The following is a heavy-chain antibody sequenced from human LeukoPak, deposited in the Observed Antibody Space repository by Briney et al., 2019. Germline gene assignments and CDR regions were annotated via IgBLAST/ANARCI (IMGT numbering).Heavy chain of an antibody. Sequence: GGSLRLSCAASGFTFSSYSMNWVRQAPGKGLEWVSSISSSSSYIYYADSVKGRFTISRDNAKNSLYLQMNSLRAEDTAVYYCARDGASVDTAMGGAFDIWGQGTMVTVSS. J-gene: IGHJ3*02. V-gene: IGHV3-21*01. CDR3: ARDGASVDTAMGGAFDI. CDR1: GFTFSSYS. CDR2: ISSSSSYI. D-gene: IGHD5-18*01.